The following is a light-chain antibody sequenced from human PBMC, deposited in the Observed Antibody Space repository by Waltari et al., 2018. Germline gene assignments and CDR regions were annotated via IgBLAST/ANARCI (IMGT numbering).Light chain of an antibody. V-gene: IGKV1-5*03. Sequence: DIQMTQSPSTLSASVGDRVTITCRASQSISSWLAWYQQKPGKAPKLLIYKASSLESGVPSRFSGSGSGTEFTLTISSLQPDDFATYYCQQYNSSPHTFGQGTKLEIK. J-gene: IGKJ2*01. CDR3: QQYNSSPHT. CDR1: QSISSW. CDR2: KAS.